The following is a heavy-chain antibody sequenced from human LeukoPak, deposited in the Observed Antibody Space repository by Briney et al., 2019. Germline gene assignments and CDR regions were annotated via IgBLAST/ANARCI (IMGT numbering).Heavy chain of an antibody. V-gene: IGHV4-39*02. J-gene: IGHJ4*02. Sequence: PSETLSLTCTVSGDSISSSSYYWGWIRQPPGKGLESIGSLYYSGSTYYNPSLKSRVTISGDTSKNHFSLKLSSVTAADTAVYYCAKDMDVGGYGSGSYFDYWGQGTLVTVSS. CDR3: AKDMDVGGYGSGSYFDY. CDR2: LYYSGST. D-gene: IGHD3-10*01. CDR1: GDSISSSSYY.